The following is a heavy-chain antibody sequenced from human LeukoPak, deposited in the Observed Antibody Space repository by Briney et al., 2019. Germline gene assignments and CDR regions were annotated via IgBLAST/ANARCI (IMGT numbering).Heavy chain of an antibody. D-gene: IGHD6-13*01. V-gene: IGHV4-34*01. CDR2: INHSGST. CDR3: ARRLDSSLFDY. Sequence: SETLSLTCAVYGGSFSGYYWSWIRQPPGKGLEWIGEINHSGSTNYNPSLKSRVTISVDTSKNQFSLKLSSVTAADTAVYYCARRLDSSLFDYWGQGTLVTVSS. J-gene: IGHJ4*02. CDR1: GGSFSGYY.